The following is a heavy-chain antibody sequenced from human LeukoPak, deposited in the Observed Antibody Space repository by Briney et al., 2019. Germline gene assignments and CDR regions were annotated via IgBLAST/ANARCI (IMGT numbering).Heavy chain of an antibody. D-gene: IGHD3-22*01. CDR1: GFVFNAYS. CDR2: IWYDGSNK. V-gene: IGHV3-33*06. J-gene: IGHJ4*02. Sequence: GGSLRLSCAASGFVFNAYSMHWVRQAPGKGLEWVAVIWYDGSNKYYADSVKGRFTIPRDNSKNTLYLQMNSLRAEDTAVYYCAKERYYYDSSGNVAYWGQGTLVTVSS. CDR3: AKERYYYDSSGNVAY.